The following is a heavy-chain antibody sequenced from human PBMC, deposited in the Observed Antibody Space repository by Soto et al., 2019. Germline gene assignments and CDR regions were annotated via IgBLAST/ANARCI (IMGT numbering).Heavy chain of an antibody. CDR3: ATANYGTNGAFDY. V-gene: IGHV1-24*01. Sequence: ASVKVSCKVSGYTLTELSMHWVRKAPGKGLEWMGGFDPEDGETIYAQKFQGRVTMTEDTSTDTAYMELSSLRSEDTAVYYCATANYGTNGAFDYWGQGTLVTVSS. J-gene: IGHJ4*02. CDR2: FDPEDGET. D-gene: IGHD1-7*01. CDR1: GYTLTELS.